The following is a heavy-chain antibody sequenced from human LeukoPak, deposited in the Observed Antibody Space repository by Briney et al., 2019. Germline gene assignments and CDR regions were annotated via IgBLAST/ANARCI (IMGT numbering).Heavy chain of an antibody. D-gene: IGHD3-3*01. V-gene: IGHV3-23*01. J-gene: IGHJ3*02. Sequence: PGVSVSLSCGACGFTFSIYAMIWVRQAPGKGMEWVSAISGSGGSTYYADSVRVRLTIYRDNSKNTLYLQMNSLRAEDTAVYYCAKDQVTIFGVVPNDAFDIWGQGTMVTVSS. CDR3: AKDQVTIFGVVPNDAFDI. CDR2: ISGSGGST. CDR1: GFTFSIYA.